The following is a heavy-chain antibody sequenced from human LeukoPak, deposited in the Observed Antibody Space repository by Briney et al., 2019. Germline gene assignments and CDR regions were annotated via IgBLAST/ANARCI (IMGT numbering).Heavy chain of an antibody. V-gene: IGHV4-34*01. CDR3: ATSLTTVTHYYYYMDV. D-gene: IGHD4-11*01. Sequence: SETLSLTCAVSGGSFSGYYWSWIRQSPGKGLEWIGEINHSGSTNYNPSLKSRVTISVDTSKNQFSLKLSSVTAADTAVYYCATSLTTVTHYYYYMDVWGKGTTVTISS. CDR2: INHSGST. J-gene: IGHJ6*03. CDR1: GGSFSGYY.